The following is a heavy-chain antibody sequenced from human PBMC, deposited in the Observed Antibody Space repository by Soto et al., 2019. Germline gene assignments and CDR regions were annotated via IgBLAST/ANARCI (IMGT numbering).Heavy chain of an antibody. Sequence: QVQLQESGPGLVKPSQTLSLTCTVSGGSISSGGYYWSWIRQHPGQGLEWIGYIYYSGSTYYNPSLKRRVTISVDTSKNQFSLKLISVTAADTAVYYCARGGGYSGSVLAVARTFDYWGQGTLVTVSS. J-gene: IGHJ4*02. CDR2: IYYSGST. D-gene: IGHD5-12*01. CDR3: ARGGGYSGSVLAVARTFDY. V-gene: IGHV4-31*03. CDR1: GGSISSGGYY.